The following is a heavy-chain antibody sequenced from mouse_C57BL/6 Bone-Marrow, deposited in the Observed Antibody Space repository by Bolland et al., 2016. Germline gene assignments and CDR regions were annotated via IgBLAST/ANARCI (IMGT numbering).Heavy chain of an antibody. J-gene: IGHJ4*01. D-gene: IGHD1-1*01. V-gene: IGHV10-1*01. CDR2: NYAT. Sequence: NYATYYADSVKDRFTISRDDSESMLYLQMNNLKTEDTAMYYCVRAYYGSPPYAMDYWGQGTS. CDR3: VRAYYGSPPYAMDY.